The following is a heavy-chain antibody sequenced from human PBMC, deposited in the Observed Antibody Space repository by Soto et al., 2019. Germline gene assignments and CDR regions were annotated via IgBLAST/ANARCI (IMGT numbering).Heavy chain of an antibody. D-gene: IGHD2-15*01. CDR3: ARFRGVVYGFDP. J-gene: IGHJ5*02. Sequence: TSETLSLTCAVSGGSISSGGYSWSWVRQPPGKGLEWIGYIYHSGNTFYSPSLKSRVTISLDRSRNQFSLKLASVTAADTAVYYCARFRGVVYGFDPWGQGTLVTVSS. V-gene: IGHV4-30-2*01. CDR1: GGSISSGGYS. CDR2: IYHSGNT.